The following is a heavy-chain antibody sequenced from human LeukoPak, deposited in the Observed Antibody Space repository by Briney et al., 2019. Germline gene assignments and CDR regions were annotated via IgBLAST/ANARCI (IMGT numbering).Heavy chain of an antibody. V-gene: IGHV3-21*01. Sequence: GGSLRLSCAASGFTFSSYSMTWVRQAPGKGLEWVSSISSSSSYIYYADSVKGRFTISRDNAKNSLYLQMNSLRAEDTAVYYCARDRPQYYDFWSGPTPGDYWGRGTLVTVSS. CDR1: GFTFSSYS. CDR2: ISSSSSYI. J-gene: IGHJ4*02. CDR3: ARDRPQYYDFWSGPTPGDY. D-gene: IGHD3-3*01.